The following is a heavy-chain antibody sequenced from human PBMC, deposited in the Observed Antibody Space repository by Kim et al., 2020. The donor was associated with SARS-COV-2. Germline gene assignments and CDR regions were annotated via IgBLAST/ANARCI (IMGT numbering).Heavy chain of an antibody. J-gene: IGHJ6*02. CDR1: GFTFSDYY. D-gene: IGHD2-2*01. Sequence: GGSLRLSCAASGFTFSDYYMSWIRQAPGKGLEWVSYISSSSSYTNYADSVKGRFTISRDNAKNSLYLQMNSLRAEDTAVYYCARDGREDIVVVPAADYGMDVWGQGTTVTVSS. V-gene: IGHV3-11*05. CDR2: ISSSSSYT. CDR3: ARDGREDIVVVPAADYGMDV.